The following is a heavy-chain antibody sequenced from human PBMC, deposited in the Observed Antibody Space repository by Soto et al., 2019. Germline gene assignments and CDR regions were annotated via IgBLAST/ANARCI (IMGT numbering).Heavy chain of an antibody. CDR1: GFTFTSSA. J-gene: IGHJ4*02. CDR3: AADLLRDGWQQLVQGDY. Sequence: QMQLVQSGPEVKKPGTSVKVSCKASGFTFTSSAMQWVRQARGQRLEWIGWIVVGSGNTNYAQKFQERVTITRDMSTSTAYMELSSLRSEDTAVYYCAADLLRDGWQQLVQGDYWGQGTLVTVSS. CDR2: IVVGSGNT. D-gene: IGHD6-13*01. V-gene: IGHV1-58*02.